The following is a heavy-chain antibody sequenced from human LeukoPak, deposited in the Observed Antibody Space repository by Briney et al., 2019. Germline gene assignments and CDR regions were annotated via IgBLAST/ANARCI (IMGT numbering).Heavy chain of an antibody. D-gene: IGHD3-22*01. J-gene: IGHJ4*02. CDR1: GFTFSGYG. CDR3: ANSNMKYYYDSGGCFD. Sequence: GGSLRLSCAASGFTFSGYGMHWVRQAPGKGLEWVALISYDGRNKYYGDSVKGRFTISRDNSKNTLYLQMYSLRAEDTAVYYCANSNMKYYYDSGGCFDWGQGTLVTVSS. CDR2: ISYDGRNK. V-gene: IGHV3-30*18.